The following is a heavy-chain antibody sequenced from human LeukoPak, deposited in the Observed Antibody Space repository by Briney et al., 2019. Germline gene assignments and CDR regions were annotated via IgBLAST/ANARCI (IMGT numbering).Heavy chain of an antibody. V-gene: IGHV3-72*01. D-gene: IGHD5-18*01. CDR2: TRNKANSYTT. J-gene: IGHJ6*03. CDR3: ARGIQRGSRRTYYYYMDV. Sequence: GGSLRLSCAASGFTFSDHYMDWVRQAPGKGLEWVGRTRNKANSYTTEYAASVKGRFTISRDDSKNSLYLQMNSLKTEDTAVYYCARGIQRGSRRTYYYYMDVWGKGTTVTVSS. CDR1: GFTFSDHY.